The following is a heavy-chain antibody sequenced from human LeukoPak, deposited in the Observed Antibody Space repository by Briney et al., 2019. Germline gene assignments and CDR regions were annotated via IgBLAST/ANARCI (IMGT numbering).Heavy chain of an antibody. Sequence: ASVKVSCMASGYTFTIYKVILVRQATGQGLEWMGWMKPNSGDTGYAQKFQGRVTMTRNTSISTAYIELCSLRSEDTRVCYCARGPPKSSSSDYWGQGTLVTVSS. CDR1: GYTFTIYK. CDR2: MKPNSGDT. V-gene: IGHV1-8*01. D-gene: IGHD6-13*01. CDR3: ARGPPKSSSSDY. J-gene: IGHJ4*02.